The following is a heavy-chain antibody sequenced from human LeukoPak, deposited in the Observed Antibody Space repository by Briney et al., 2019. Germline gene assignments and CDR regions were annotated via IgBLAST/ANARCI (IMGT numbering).Heavy chain of an antibody. Sequence: GGSLRLSCAAPGFTFSSYGMHWVRQAPGKGLEWVAVISYDGSNKYYADSVKGRFTISRDNSKNTLYLQMNSLRAEDTAVYYCAKDCALQLWLQDYYGMDVWGQGTTVTVSS. V-gene: IGHV3-30*18. CDR2: ISYDGSNK. CDR1: GFTFSSYG. CDR3: AKDCALQLWLQDYYGMDV. J-gene: IGHJ6*02. D-gene: IGHD5-18*01.